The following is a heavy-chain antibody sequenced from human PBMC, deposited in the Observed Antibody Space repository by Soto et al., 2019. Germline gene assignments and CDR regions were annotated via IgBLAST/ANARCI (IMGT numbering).Heavy chain of an antibody. Sequence: QVQLVESGGGVVQPGRSLRLSCAASGFTFSSYAMHWVRQAPGKGLEWVAVNTYDGSNKYYADSVKGRFTISRDNSKNTLYLQMNSLRAEDTAVYYCAREGEGIDYWGQGTLVTVSS. CDR1: GFTFSSYA. CDR2: NTYDGSNK. D-gene: IGHD1-26*01. V-gene: IGHV3-30-3*01. CDR3: AREGEGIDY. J-gene: IGHJ4*02.